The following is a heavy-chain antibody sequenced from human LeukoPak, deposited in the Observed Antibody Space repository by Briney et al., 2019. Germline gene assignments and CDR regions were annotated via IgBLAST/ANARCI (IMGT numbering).Heavy chain of an antibody. CDR2: IYYSGST. Sequence: SETLSLTCTVSGGSISSYYWSWLRQPPGKGLVGSGYIYYSGSTNYNPSLKSRDTISVDTSKNQFSLKLSSVTAADTAVYYCARDRGGSYSYYYGMDVWGQGTTVTVSS. D-gene: IGHD1-26*01. CDR1: GGSISSYY. J-gene: IGHJ6*02. V-gene: IGHV4-59*01. CDR3: ARDRGGSYSYYYGMDV.